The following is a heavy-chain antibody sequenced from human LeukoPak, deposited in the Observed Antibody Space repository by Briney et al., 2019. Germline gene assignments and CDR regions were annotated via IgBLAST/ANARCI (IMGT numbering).Heavy chain of an antibody. CDR3: ARSSYSSSSSV. J-gene: IGHJ3*01. Sequence: PGGSLRLSCAVSGFTFSGFWMSWSRQAPGKGREWVASINSDGSEGYYADVVKGRFTISRDNAKNSLYLQITSLRDEDTAVYYCARSSYSSSSSVWGQGTMVTVSS. CDR2: INSDGSEG. V-gene: IGHV3-7*03. D-gene: IGHD6-6*01. CDR1: GFTFSGFW.